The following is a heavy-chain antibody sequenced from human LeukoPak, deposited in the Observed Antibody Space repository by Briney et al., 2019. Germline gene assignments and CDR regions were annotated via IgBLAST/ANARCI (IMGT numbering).Heavy chain of an antibody. V-gene: IGHV3-9*01. D-gene: IGHD1-26*01. CDR3: ARASGSYLAADFDY. J-gene: IGHJ4*02. Sequence: PGGSLRLSCAASGFTFDDYAMHWVRHAPGKGLEWVSGISWNSGSIGYADSVKGRFTISRDNAKNSLYLQMNSLRAEDTALYYCARASGSYLAADFDYWGQGTLVTVSS. CDR1: GFTFDDYA. CDR2: ISWNSGSI.